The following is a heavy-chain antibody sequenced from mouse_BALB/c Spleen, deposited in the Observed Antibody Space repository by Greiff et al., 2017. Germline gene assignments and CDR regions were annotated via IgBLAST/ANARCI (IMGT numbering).Heavy chain of an antibody. CDR3: AREEVRRGGDAMDD. CDR1: GYSITSDYA. Sequence: EVQLQESGPGLVKPSQSLSLTCTVTGYSITSDYAWNWIRQFPGNKLEWMGYISYSGSTSYNPSLKSRISITRDTSKNQFFLQLNSVTTEDTATYYCAREEVRRGGDAMDDWGQGTSVTVSS. D-gene: IGHD2-14*01. J-gene: IGHJ4*01. V-gene: IGHV3-2*02. CDR2: ISYSGST.